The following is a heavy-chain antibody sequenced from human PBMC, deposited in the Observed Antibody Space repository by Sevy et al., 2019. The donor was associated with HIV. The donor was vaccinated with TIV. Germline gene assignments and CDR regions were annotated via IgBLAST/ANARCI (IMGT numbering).Heavy chain of an antibody. Sequence: GGSLRLSCAASEFTFSSYWMSWVRQAPGKGLEWVANIKQDGSEKYYVDSVKGRFTISRDNAKNSLYLQMNSLRAEDTAVDYCARARRPLGSPSVGMDVWGQGTTVTVSS. CDR1: EFTFSSYW. CDR2: IKQDGSEK. V-gene: IGHV3-7*01. J-gene: IGHJ6*02. CDR3: ARARRPLGSPSVGMDV. D-gene: IGHD3-3*01.